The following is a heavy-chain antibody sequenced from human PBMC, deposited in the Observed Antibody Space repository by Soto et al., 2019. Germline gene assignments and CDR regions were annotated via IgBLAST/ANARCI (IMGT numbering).Heavy chain of an antibody. D-gene: IGHD3-3*01. CDR2: IYYSGST. J-gene: IGHJ5*02. CDR3: ARHCYDLWSGYYSTSIPRPWFDP. CDR1: GGSISSSSYY. Sequence: PSETLSLTXTVSGGSISSSSYYWGWIRQPPGKGLEWIGSIYYSGSTYYNPSLKSRVTISVDTSKNQFSLKLSSVTAADTAVYYCARHCYDLWSGYYSTSIPRPWFDPWGQGTLVTVSS. V-gene: IGHV4-39*01.